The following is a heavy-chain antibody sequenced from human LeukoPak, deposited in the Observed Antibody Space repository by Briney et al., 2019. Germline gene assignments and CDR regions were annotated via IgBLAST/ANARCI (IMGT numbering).Heavy chain of an antibody. V-gene: IGHV4-34*01. J-gene: IGHJ4*02. CDR1: GGSFSGYY. Sequence: SETLSLTCAVYGGSFSGYYWSWIRQPPGKGLEWIGEIHHSGSTNYNPSLKSRVTTSVETPKNQFSLKLSSVTAADTAVYYCARHPYHWGQGTLVTVSS. CDR3: ARHPYH. CDR2: IHHSGST.